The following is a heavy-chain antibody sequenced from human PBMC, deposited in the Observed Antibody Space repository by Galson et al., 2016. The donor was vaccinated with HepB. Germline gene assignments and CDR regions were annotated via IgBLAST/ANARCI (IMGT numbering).Heavy chain of an antibody. V-gene: IGHV3-53*01. Sequence: SLRLSCAASGFTVSSNYMSWVRQAPGKGLEWVSVIYSDGSTYYADSVKGRFTVSRDNSKNTLYLQMNSLRAEDTAVYYCARETGTGGFESWGQGTLVTVSS. J-gene: IGHJ4*02. D-gene: IGHD1-7*01. CDR2: IYSDGST. CDR1: GFTVSSNY. CDR3: ARETGTGGFES.